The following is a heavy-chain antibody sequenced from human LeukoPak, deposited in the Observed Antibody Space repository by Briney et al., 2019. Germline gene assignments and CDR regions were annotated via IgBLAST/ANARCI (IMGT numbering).Heavy chain of an antibody. CDR2: IKQDGSEK. CDR1: GFPFSDSW. J-gene: IGHJ4*02. Sequence: GGSLRLSCAASGFPFSDSWMDWVRQAPGKGMEWVGNIKQDGSEKHYADSVKGRFTISRDNAKNSLFLQMNGLRAEDTAVYYCSRRLDYWGQAALVTVSS. V-gene: IGHV3-7*01. CDR3: SRRLDY.